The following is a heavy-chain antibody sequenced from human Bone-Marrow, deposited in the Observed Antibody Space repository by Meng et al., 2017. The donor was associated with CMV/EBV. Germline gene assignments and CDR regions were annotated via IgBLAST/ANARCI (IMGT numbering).Heavy chain of an antibody. CDR2: ISSSSSYI. CDR1: GLAFGSYS. CDR3: ARWGRGIVVVPAAIYY. D-gene: IGHD2-2*01. V-gene: IGHV3-21*01. J-gene: IGHJ4*02. Sequence: SGLAFGSYSRNWVRQAPGKGLEWVSSISSSSSYIYYADSVKGRFTISRDNAKNSLYLQMNSLRAEDTAVYYCARWGRGIVVVPAAIYYWGQGTLVTVSS.